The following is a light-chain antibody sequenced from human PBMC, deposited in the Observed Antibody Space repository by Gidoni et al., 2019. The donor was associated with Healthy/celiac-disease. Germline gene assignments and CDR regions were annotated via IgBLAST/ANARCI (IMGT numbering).Light chain of an antibody. V-gene: IGLV3-10*01. CDR3: YSTDSSGNHSGGV. CDR2: EDS. CDR1: ALPKKY. J-gene: IGLJ2*01. Sequence: SYELTQPPSVSVSPGHTARITCSGDALPKKYAYWYQQKSGQPPVLVIYEDSKRPSGIPERCSGSSSGTMATLTISGAQVEDEADYYCYSTDSSGNHSGGVFGGGTKLTVL.